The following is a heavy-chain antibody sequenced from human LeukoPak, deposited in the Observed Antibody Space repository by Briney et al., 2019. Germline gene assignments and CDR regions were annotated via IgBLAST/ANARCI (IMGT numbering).Heavy chain of an antibody. D-gene: IGHD2-15*01. CDR1: GYSFTSYW. CDR2: IYPGNSDT. CDR3: ARQQGRIFRHNGGLKNTADYAFDI. Sequence: PGESLKISCKGSGYSFTSYWIGWVRQMPGKGLEWMGIIYPGNSDTSYSPSFQCQVTISADESISTAYLQWSSLKASDTAMYYYARQQGRIFRHNGGLKNTADYAFDIWGQGTMVTVSS. J-gene: IGHJ3*02. V-gene: IGHV5-51*01.